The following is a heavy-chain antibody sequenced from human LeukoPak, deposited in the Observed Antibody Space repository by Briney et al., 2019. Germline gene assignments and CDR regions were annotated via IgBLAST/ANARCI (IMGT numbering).Heavy chain of an antibody. CDR3: ARDSGNLNWFDP. V-gene: IGHV4-4*07. D-gene: IGHD3-10*01. CDR2: IYTSGST. Sequence: PSETLSLTCTVSGGSIRSYYWSWVRQPAGKGLEWIGRIYTSGSTNYNPSLKSRVTMLVDTSKNQFSMKLSSVTAADTAVYYCARDSGNLNWFDPWGQGTLVTVSS. CDR1: GGSIRSYY. J-gene: IGHJ5*02.